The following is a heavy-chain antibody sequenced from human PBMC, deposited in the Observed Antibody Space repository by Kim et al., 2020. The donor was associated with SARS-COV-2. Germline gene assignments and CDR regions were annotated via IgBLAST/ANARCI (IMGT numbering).Heavy chain of an antibody. CDR3: ARDIRGALRGIVVVPAARFDP. J-gene: IGHJ5*02. V-gene: IGHV4-39*02. CDR2: IYYSGST. Sequence: SETLSLTCTVSGGSISSSSYYWGWIRQPPGKGLEWIGSIYYSGSTYYNPSLKSRVTISVDTSKNQFSLKLSSVTAADTAVYYCARDIRGALRGIVVVPAARFDPWGQGTLVTVSS. CDR1: GGSISSSSYY. D-gene: IGHD2-2*01.